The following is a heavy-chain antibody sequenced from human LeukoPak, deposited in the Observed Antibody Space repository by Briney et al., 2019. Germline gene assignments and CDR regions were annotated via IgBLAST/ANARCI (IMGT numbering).Heavy chain of an antibody. V-gene: IGHV3-66*01. CDR3: ARDTDYYGSGTLGYLDY. Sequence: AGSLRLSCAVTGFTVNNNFMSWVRQAPGKGLEWVSVIYSDGSTYYTDSVKGRFTISRDNSKNTLYLQMNSLRAEDTAVYYCARDTDYYGSGTLGYLDYWGQGTLVTVSS. CDR2: IYSDGST. J-gene: IGHJ4*02. CDR1: GFTVNNNF. D-gene: IGHD3-10*01.